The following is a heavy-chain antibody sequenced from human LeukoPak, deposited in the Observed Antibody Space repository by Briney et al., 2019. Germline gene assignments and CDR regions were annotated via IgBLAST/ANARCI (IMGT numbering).Heavy chain of an antibody. CDR3: ARVPHYYDSSGYIDY. V-gene: IGHV1-18*01. D-gene: IGHD3-22*01. CDR2: ISAYNGNT. Sequence: ASVKVSCKASGYTFTSYGISWVRQAPGQGLGWMGWISAYNGNTNYAQKLQGRVTMTTDTSTSTAYMGLRSLRSDDTAVYYCARVPHYYDSSGYIDYWGQGTLVTVSS. CDR1: GYTFTSYG. J-gene: IGHJ4*02.